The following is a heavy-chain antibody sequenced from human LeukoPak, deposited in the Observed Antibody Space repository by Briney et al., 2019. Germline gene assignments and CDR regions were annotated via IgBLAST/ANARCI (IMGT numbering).Heavy chain of an antibody. D-gene: IGHD3-22*01. CDR3: ATVYYYDSSGSNTLRY. J-gene: IGHJ4*02. V-gene: IGHV1-8*01. CDR1: GYTFTSYD. CDR2: MNPNSGNT. Sequence: ASVKVSCKASGYTFTSYDINWVRQATGQGLEWMGWMNPNSGNTGYAQKFQGRVTMTRNTSISTAYMELSSLRSEDTAVYYCATVYYYDSSGSNTLRYWGQGTLVTVSS.